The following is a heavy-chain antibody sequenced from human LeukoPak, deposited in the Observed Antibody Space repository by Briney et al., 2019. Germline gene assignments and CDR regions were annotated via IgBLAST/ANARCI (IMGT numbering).Heavy chain of an antibody. CDR1: GDSVSSNSAT. V-gene: IGHV6-1*01. CDR2: TYYRSKWYY. J-gene: IGHJ6*02. Sequence: SQTLSLTCAISGDSVSSNSATWHWLRQSPSRGPEWLGRTYYRSKWYYDYAVSVKSRMTINPDTSKNQFSLKLSSVTAADTAVYYCARGSYYCSSTSCNQRLAYYYGMDVWGQGTTVTVSS. D-gene: IGHD2-2*01. CDR3: ARGSYYCSSTSCNQRLAYYYGMDV.